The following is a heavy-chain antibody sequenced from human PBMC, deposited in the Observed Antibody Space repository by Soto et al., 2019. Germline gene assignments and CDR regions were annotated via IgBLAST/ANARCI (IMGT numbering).Heavy chain of an antibody. CDR1: GYTFSNYG. CDR3: ARGLDCSTSICYTLAY. J-gene: IGHJ4*02. V-gene: IGHV1-18*04. CDR2: ISAKSGNT. Sequence: ASVKVSCKASGYTFSNYGISWVRQAPGQGLEWMGWISAKSGNTHYAQSLQARVTMTTDTSASTAFMELRSLTSDDTAVYYCARGLDCSTSICYTLAYWGQGTLVTVS. D-gene: IGHD2-2*02.